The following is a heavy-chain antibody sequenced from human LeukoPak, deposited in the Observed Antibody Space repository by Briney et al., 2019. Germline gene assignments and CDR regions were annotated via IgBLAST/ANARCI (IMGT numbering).Heavy chain of an antibody. V-gene: IGHV4-34*01. CDR1: GGSFSGYY. Sequence: SETLSLTCAVYGGSFSGYYWSWIRQPPGKGLEWIGEINHSGSTNYNPSLKSRVTISVDTSENQFSLKLSSVTAADTAVYYCARGHYLDSSGYYGYWGQGTLVTVSS. J-gene: IGHJ4*02. D-gene: IGHD3-22*01. CDR2: INHSGST. CDR3: ARGHYLDSSGYYGY.